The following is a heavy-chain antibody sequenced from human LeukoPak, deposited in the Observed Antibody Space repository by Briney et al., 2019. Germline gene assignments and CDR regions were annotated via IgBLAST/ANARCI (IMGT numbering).Heavy chain of an antibody. Sequence: PSETLSLTCAVSGGSISSGGYSWSWIRQPPGKGLEWIGYIYYSGSTYYNPSLKSRVTISVDTSKNQFSLKLSSVTAADTAVYYCARAKYYYGSGNHFDYWGQGALVTVSS. V-gene: IGHV4-30-4*07. J-gene: IGHJ4*02. D-gene: IGHD3-10*01. CDR1: GGSISSGGYS. CDR2: IYYSGST. CDR3: ARAKYYYGSGNHFDY.